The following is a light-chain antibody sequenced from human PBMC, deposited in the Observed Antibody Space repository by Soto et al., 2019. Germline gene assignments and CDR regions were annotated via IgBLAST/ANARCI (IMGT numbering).Light chain of an antibody. J-gene: IGKJ4*01. CDR3: QQYESYSPLT. V-gene: IGKV1-5*01. Sequence: DIQMTQSPSTLSASVGDRVTMTCRASQSIRSWLAWYQQKPGKAPKLLIYDASSLESGVPSRFSGRRSGTEFTLTISSLQPDDFGTYDCQQYESYSPLTFGGGTKVEIK. CDR2: DAS. CDR1: QSIRSW.